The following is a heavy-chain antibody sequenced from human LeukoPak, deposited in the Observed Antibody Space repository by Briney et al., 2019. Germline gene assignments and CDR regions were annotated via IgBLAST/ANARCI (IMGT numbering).Heavy chain of an antibody. J-gene: IGHJ4*02. V-gene: IGHV1-2*04. D-gene: IGHD3-22*01. CDR2: INPNSGDT. Sequence: ASLTVSSKASVYTFTDYYMHWVRQAPGQGLAWMGWINPNSGDTKYAQKFQGWVTMTRDTSISTAYMELSRLTSDDTAVYYCASDGSYDKGLLDYWGQGGLVTVSS. CDR3: ASDGSYDKGLLDY. CDR1: VYTFTDYY.